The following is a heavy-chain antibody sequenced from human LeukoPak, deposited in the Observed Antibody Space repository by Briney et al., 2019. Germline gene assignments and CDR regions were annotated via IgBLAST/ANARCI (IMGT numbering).Heavy chain of an antibody. D-gene: IGHD2-15*01. Sequence: SQTLSLTCTVSGGSISSGSYYWSWIRQPAGKGLEWIGRIYTSGSTNYNPSLKSRVTISVDTSKNQFSLKLSSVTAADTAVYYCARETHIVVVVAATHHNWFDPWGQGNLVTVSS. CDR2: IYTSGST. V-gene: IGHV4-61*02. J-gene: IGHJ5*02. CDR3: ARETHIVVVVAATHHNWFDP. CDR1: GGSISSGSYY.